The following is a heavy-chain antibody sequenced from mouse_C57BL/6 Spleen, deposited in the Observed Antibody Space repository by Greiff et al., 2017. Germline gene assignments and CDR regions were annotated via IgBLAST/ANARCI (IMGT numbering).Heavy chain of an antibody. CDR3: ARQKDGYYVGFAY. CDR2: INPNNGGT. CDR1: GYTFTDYY. V-gene: IGHV1-26*01. D-gene: IGHD2-3*01. J-gene: IGHJ3*01. Sequence: VQLQQSGPELVKPGASVKISCKASGYTFTDYYMNWVKQSHGKSLEWIGDINPNNGGTSYNQKFKGKATLTVDKSSSTAYMELRSLTSEDSAVYYCARQKDGYYVGFAYWGQGTLVTVSA.